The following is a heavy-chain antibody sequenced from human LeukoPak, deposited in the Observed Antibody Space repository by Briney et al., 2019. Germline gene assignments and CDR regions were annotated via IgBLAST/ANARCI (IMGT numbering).Heavy chain of an antibody. V-gene: IGHV1-69*02. J-gene: IGHJ4*02. CDR1: GGTFSSYT. CDR3: ARAKRGYSYGLEMYYFDY. Sequence: SVKVSCKASGGTFSSYTISWVRQAPGQGLEWMGRIIPILGIANYAQKFQGRVTITADKSTSTAYMELSSLRSEDTAVYYCARAKRGYSYGLEMYYFDYWGQGTLATVSS. D-gene: IGHD5-18*01. CDR2: IIPILGIA.